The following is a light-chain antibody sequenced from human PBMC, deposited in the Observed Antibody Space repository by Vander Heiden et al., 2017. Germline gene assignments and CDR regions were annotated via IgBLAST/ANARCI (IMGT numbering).Light chain of an antibody. CDR3: SSYTSSSTWV. CDR1: SSDVGSYNR. Sequence: QSALTQPPSVSGSPGQSVTISCTGPSSDVGSYNRVSWYQQPPGTAPKLMIYEVSRRTAGVPDRFSGSKSGNTASLTISGLQAEDEADYYCSSYTSSSTWVFGGGTKLTVL. V-gene: IGLV2-18*02. CDR2: EVS. J-gene: IGLJ3*02.